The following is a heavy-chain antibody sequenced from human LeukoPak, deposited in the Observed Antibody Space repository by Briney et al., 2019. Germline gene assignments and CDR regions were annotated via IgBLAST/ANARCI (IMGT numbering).Heavy chain of an antibody. Sequence: GGSLRLSCAASGFTFTNYAMSWVRQAPGKGLEWVSSISSGSSYIFYADSVKGRFTISRDNAKNSLYLQMSSLRAEDTAVYYCARADGGSSPLDPWGQGTLVTVSS. J-gene: IGHJ5*02. D-gene: IGHD1-26*01. V-gene: IGHV3-21*01. CDR3: ARADGGSSPLDP. CDR1: GFTFTNYA. CDR2: ISSGSSYI.